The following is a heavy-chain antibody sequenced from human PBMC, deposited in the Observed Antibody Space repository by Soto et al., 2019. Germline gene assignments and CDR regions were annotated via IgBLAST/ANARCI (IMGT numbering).Heavy chain of an antibody. J-gene: IGHJ4*02. CDR3: ARDGRNCTTAVCHLMFAS. Sequence: QVQLQESGPGLVKPSGTLSLTCAVSGGSISSNDWWTWVRQAPGKGLEWIGETYHSGSPNYNTSLKTRVTISVDKSKNQFSLKLTSVTAADTAVYYCARDGRNCTTAVCHLMFASWGQGTLVTVSS. CDR1: GGSISSNDW. V-gene: IGHV4-4*02. CDR2: TYHSGSP. D-gene: IGHD2-8*01.